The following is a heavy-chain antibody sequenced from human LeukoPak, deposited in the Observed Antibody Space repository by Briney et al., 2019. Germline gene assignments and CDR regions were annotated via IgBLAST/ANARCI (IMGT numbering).Heavy chain of an antibody. CDR1: GYTFTSYG. CDR3: ARGGEYCSSTSCYTAIDY. J-gene: IGHJ4*02. CDR2: ISAYNGNT. Sequence: GASVKVSCKASGYTFTSYGISWVRQAPGQGLEWMGWISAYNGNTNYAQKLQGRATMTTDTSTSTAYMELRSLRSDDTAVYYCARGGEYCSSTSCYTAIDYWGQGTLVTVSS. V-gene: IGHV1-18*01. D-gene: IGHD2-2*02.